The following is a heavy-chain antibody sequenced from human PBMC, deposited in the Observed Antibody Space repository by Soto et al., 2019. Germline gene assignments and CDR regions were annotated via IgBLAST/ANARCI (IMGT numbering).Heavy chain of an antibody. J-gene: IGHJ3*02. CDR1: GYPFSNYN. CDR3: ARRCYCSGGSCCPNDAFDI. D-gene: IGHD2-15*01. V-gene: IGHV1-18*01. Sequence: ASVKVSCKASGYPFSNYNITWVRQVPGQGVEWMGRISGHSGGTNYAEKVRDRITMATDTSISTAYMELSRLRSDDTAVYYCARRCYCSGGSCCPNDAFDIWGQGTMVTVSS. CDR2: ISGHSGGT.